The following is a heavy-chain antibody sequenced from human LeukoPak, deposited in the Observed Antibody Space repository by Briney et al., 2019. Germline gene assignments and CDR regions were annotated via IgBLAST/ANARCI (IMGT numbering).Heavy chain of an antibody. CDR2: IYYSGST. Sequence: PSETLSLTCTDSGGSISSYYWSWIRQPPGKGLEWIGYIYYSGSTNYNPSLKSRVTISVDTSKNQFSLKLSSVTAADTAVYYCARHEATAMVTFDYWGQGTLVTVSS. D-gene: IGHD5-18*01. CDR1: GGSISSYY. J-gene: IGHJ4*02. CDR3: ARHEATAMVTFDY. V-gene: IGHV4-59*08.